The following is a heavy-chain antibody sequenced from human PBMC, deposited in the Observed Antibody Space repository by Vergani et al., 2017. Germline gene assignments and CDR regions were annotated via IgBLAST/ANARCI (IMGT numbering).Heavy chain of an antibody. CDR1: GFTFSSYS. CDR2: ISSSSSYI. J-gene: IGHJ6*02. V-gene: IGHV3-21*01. Sequence: EVQLVESGGGLVKPGGSLRLSCAASGFTFSSYSMNWVRPAPGTGLEWVSSISSSSSYIYYADSVKGRFTISRDNAKNSLYLQMNSLRAEDTAVYYCARVGYDFWSEGEGDYYYYGMDVWGQGTTVTVSS. D-gene: IGHD3-3*01. CDR3: ARVGYDFWSEGEGDYYYYGMDV.